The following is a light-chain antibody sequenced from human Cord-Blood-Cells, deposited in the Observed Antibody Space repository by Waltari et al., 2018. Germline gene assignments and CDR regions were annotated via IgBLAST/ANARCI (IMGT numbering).Light chain of an antibody. CDR2: DAS. V-gene: IGKV3-11*01. Sequence: EIVLTQSPATLSLSPGARATLSCRASQSVSSCLAWYQQKPGEAPRLLIYDASSVASLIPAKFSGSGSWTDFTLTISSREREDFAVYYCHLRSNWRPVTFGQGKRLEIK. CDR1: QSVSSC. J-gene: IGKJ5*01. CDR3: HLRSNWRPVT.